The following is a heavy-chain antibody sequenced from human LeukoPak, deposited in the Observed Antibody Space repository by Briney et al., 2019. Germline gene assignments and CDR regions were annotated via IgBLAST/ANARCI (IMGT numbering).Heavy chain of an antibody. CDR1: GYGFTSYY. CDR2: INPSVGGT. V-gene: IGHV1-46*03. D-gene: IGHD3-10*01. Sequence: ASAKVSCKEFGYGFTSYYIHWVRQAPGQGLEWMGIINPSVGGTTYARKFQGRVTMTRDTSTSTVYMELSSLRSEDTAVYYCARHGSGRYYPAEGRVDYWGQGTLVTVSS. CDR3: ARHGSGRYYPAEGRVDY. J-gene: IGHJ4*02.